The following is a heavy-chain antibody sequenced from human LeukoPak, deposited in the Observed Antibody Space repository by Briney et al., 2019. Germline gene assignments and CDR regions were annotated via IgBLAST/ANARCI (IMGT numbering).Heavy chain of an antibody. CDR2: INHRGSS. D-gene: IGHD2-15*01. Sequence: PSETLSLTCAVYGESSSAYFWNWIRQAPGKPLEYIGEINHRGSSHYNPSLKTRVTLSVDTSKKQFSLKLTSVTAADTAVYFCARGSSFDGYCSAGACDAGYYDSWGQGTPVTVSS. J-gene: IGHJ4*02. CDR3: ARGSSFDGYCSAGACDAGYYDS. V-gene: IGHV4-34*01. CDR1: GESSSAYF.